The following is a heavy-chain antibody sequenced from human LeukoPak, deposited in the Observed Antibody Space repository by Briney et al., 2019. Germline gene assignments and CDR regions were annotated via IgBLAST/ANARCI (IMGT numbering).Heavy chain of an antibody. V-gene: IGHV3-74*01. CDR2: TNSGGSRT. CDR3: VRDPGRSGSTP. CDR1: GFTFSSYW. Sequence: GGSLRLSCTASGFTFSSYWMHWVRQAPGKGLVWVSHTNSGGSRTSYADSVKGRFTISRDNAKNTLYLQMNSLRAEDTAVYYCVRDPGRSGSTPWGQGTLVTVSS. J-gene: IGHJ5*02. D-gene: IGHD1-26*01.